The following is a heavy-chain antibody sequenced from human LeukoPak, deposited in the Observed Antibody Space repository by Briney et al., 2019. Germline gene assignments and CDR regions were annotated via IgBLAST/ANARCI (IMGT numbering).Heavy chain of an antibody. D-gene: IGHD2-2*01. J-gene: IGHJ5*02. CDR3: ARGQVPAARGYNWFDP. V-gene: IGHV4-34*01. CDR2: INARGDT. CDR1: GWSFNDYY. Sequence: SETLSLTCAVYGWSFNDYYWNWIRQPPGKGLEWIGEINARGDTNYNPSLKSRVTISVDTSKKQFSLRSTSMIAADTALYYCARGQVPAARGYNWFDPWGQGTLVTVSS.